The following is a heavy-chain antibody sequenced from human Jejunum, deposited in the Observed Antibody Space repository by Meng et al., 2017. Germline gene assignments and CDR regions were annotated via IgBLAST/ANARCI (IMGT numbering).Heavy chain of an antibody. V-gene: IGHV4-4*02. Sequence: REEAGPGLLKPSGTLSLPCAVSGDSISTNWWNWVRQPPGKGLEWIGEIYHSGAFNYNPSLRRRVTISVDKSKNQVSLKLDSLTAADTAVYYCARGAIGTRPFDYWGQGTLVTVSS. J-gene: IGHJ4*02. CDR2: IYHSGAF. D-gene: IGHD2-21*01. CDR3: ARGAIGTRPFDY. CDR1: GDSISTNW.